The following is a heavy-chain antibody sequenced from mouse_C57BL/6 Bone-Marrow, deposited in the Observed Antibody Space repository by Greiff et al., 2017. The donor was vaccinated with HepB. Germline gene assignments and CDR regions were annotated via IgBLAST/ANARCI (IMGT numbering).Heavy chain of an antibody. J-gene: IGHJ4*01. CDR2: INPSNGGT. Sequence: QVQLQQPGTELVKPGASVKLSCKASGYTFTSYWMHWVKQRPGQGLEWMGNINPSNGGTNYNETFKSKATLTGDKSSSTAYMQLSSLTSEDSAVYYCAMIYYSYDNYAMYYWGQGTSVTVSS. CDR3: AMIYYSYDNYAMYY. CDR1: GYTFTSYW. V-gene: IGHV1-53*01. D-gene: IGHD2-2*01.